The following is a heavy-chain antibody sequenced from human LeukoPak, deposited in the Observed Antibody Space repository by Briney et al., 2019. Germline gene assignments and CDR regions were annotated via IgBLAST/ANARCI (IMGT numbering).Heavy chain of an antibody. J-gene: IGHJ6*03. V-gene: IGHV3-64*01. CDR2: ISSNGGST. CDR3: ARGPGVTYYYYYYMDV. Sequence: GGPLRLSCAASGFTFNSYAMHWVRQAPGKGLEYVSAISSNGGSTYYANSVKGRFTISRDNSKNTLYLQMGSLRAEDMAVYYCARGPGVTYYYYYYMDVWGKGTTVTVSS. D-gene: IGHD2-21*02. CDR1: GFTFNSYA.